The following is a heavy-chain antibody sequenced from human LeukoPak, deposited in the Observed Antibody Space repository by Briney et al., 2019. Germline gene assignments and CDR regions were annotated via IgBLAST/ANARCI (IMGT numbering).Heavy chain of an antibody. CDR1: GGSFSGYY. V-gene: IGHV4-34*01. Sequence: KPSETLSLTCAVYGGSFSGYYWSWIRQPPGKGLEWIGEINHSGSTNYNPSLKSRVTISVDTSKNQFSLKLGSVTAADTAVYYCASTRIQLWLRRYYLDYWGQGTLVTVSS. J-gene: IGHJ4*02. D-gene: IGHD5-18*01. CDR3: ASTRIQLWLRRYYLDY. CDR2: INHSGST.